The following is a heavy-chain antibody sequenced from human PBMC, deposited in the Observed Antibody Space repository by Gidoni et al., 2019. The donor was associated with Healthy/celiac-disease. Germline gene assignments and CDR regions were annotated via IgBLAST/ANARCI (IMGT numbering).Heavy chain of an antibody. CDR2: IIPIFGTA. Sequence: QVQLVQSGAEVKKPGSSVKVSCKASGGTFSSYAISWVRQAPGQGLEWMGGIIPIFGTANYAQKFQGRVTITADESTSTAYMELSSLRSEDTAVYYCAGGYCSSTSCHQAGRMFDPWGQGTLVTVSS. V-gene: IGHV1-69*01. D-gene: IGHD2-2*01. CDR3: AGGYCSSTSCHQAGRMFDP. J-gene: IGHJ5*02. CDR1: GGTFSSYA.